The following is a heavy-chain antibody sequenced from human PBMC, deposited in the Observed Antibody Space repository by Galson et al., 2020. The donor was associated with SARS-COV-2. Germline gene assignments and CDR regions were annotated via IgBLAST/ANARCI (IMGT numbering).Heavy chain of an antibody. V-gene: IGHV3-48*03. Sequence: GESLKISCVASGFILSDYEMNWVRQAPGKGLEWVAYISGGSSSIYYADSVEGRFTISRDNAKNSLYLQMNSLRVEDTAVYYCARQYQLLYRYYDLWGQGTQVTVSS. CDR3: ARQYQLLYRYYDL. J-gene: IGHJ4*02. D-gene: IGHD2-2*02. CDR2: ISGGSSSI. CDR1: GFILSDYE.